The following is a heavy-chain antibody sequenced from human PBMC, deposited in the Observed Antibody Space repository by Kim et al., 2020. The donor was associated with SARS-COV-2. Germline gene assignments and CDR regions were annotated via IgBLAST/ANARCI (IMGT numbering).Heavy chain of an antibody. CDR3: XRDGXXYSRXKDAXXI. V-gene: IGHV3-7*01. CDR1: GFTFSSYW. D-gene: IGHD6-13*01. J-gene: IGHJ3*02. Sequence: GGSLRLSCAASGFTFSSYWMTWVRQAXGKGXXXVAXXXQXXXQKYYVXXGKGRXXISRXXAKNXLYLXXNSLXXEDTXVYYXXRDGXXYSRXKDAXXIWGXXT. CDR2: XXQXXXQK.